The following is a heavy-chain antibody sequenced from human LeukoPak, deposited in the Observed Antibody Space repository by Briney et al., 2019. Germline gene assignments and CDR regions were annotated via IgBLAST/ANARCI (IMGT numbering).Heavy chain of an antibody. CDR2: ISGSGGST. D-gene: IGHD6-13*01. J-gene: IGHJ4*02. V-gene: IGHV3-23*01. CDR3: AKDLVPWYSSSWYLPTFDY. CDR1: GFTFSSYA. Sequence: GGSLRLSCAASGFTFSSYAMSWVRQAPGKGLEWVSAISGSGGSTYYADSVKGRFTISRDNSKNTLYLQMNSLRAEDTAVYYCAKDLVPWYSSSWYLPTFDYWGQGTLVTVSS.